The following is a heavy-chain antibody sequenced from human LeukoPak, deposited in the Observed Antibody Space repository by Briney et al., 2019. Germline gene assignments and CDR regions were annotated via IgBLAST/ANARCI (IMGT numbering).Heavy chain of an antibody. CDR1: GGSVSSGGYY. CDR3: ARDMRQQGLDY. J-gene: IGHJ4*02. V-gene: IGHV4-61*08. D-gene: IGHD6-13*01. Sequence: SETLSLTCTVSGGSVSSGGYYWSWIRQPPGKGLEWIGYIYYSGSTNYNPSLKSRVTISVDTSKNQFSLKLSSVTAADTAVYYCARDMRQQGLDYWGQGTLVTVSS. CDR2: IYYSGST.